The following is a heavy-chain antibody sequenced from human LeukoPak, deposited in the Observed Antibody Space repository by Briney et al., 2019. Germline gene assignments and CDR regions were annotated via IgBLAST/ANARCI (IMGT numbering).Heavy chain of an antibody. D-gene: IGHD3-3*01. J-gene: IGHJ3*02. CDR1: GFTFDDYA. CDR2: ISWNSGSI. Sequence: GRSLRLSCAASGFTFDDYAMHWVRQAPGKGLEWVSGISWNSGSIGYADSVKGRFTISRDNAKNSLYLQMNGLRAEDTALYYCAKDRTIFGVVITDGGAFDIWGQGTMVTVSS. CDR3: AKDRTIFGVVITDGGAFDI. V-gene: IGHV3-9*01.